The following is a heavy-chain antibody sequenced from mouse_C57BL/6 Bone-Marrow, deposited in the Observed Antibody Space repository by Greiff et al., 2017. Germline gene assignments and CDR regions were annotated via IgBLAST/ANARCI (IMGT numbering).Heavy chain of an antibody. Sequence: QVQLQQPGAELVKPGASVKLSCKASGYTFTSDWMHWVKQRPGQGLEWIGMIHPNSGSTNYNEKFKSKATLTVDKSSSAAYMQLSSLTSEDSAVYCRARGYNGSNYDYTIDYWGQGTSVTVSS. CDR2: IHPNSGST. V-gene: IGHV1-64*01. D-gene: IGHD1-1*01. CDR3: ARGYNGSNYDYTIDY. J-gene: IGHJ4*01. CDR1: GYTFTSDW.